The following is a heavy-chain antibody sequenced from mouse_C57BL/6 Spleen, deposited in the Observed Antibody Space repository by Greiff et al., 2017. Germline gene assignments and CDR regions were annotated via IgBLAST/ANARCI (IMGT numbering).Heavy chain of an antibody. Sequence: EVQLVESGGGLVQPGGSLKLSCAASGFTFSDYYMYWVRQTPEKRLEWVAYISNGGGSTYYPDTVKGRFTISRDNAKNTLYLQRSRLKSEDTAMYYCARQGGYDGSPLYAMDYWGQGTSVTVSS. D-gene: IGHD2-3*01. J-gene: IGHJ4*01. CDR2: ISNGGGST. CDR3: ARQGGYDGSPLYAMDY. CDR1: GFTFSDYY. V-gene: IGHV5-12*01.